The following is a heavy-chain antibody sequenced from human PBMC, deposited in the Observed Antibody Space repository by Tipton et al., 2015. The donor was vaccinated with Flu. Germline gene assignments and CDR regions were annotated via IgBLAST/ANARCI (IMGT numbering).Heavy chain of an antibody. J-gene: IGHJ6*02. Sequence: QLVQSGAEVKKPGASVKVSCKASGYTFTGYYMHWVRQAPGQGLEWMGWINPNSGGTNYAQKFQGRVTMTRDTSISTAYMELSRLRSDDTAVYYCARDQMIVVVRAYYGMDVWGQGTTVTVSS. CDR3: ARDQMIVVVRAYYGMDV. CDR1: GYTFTGYY. V-gene: IGHV1-2*02. D-gene: IGHD3-22*01. CDR2: INPNSGGT.